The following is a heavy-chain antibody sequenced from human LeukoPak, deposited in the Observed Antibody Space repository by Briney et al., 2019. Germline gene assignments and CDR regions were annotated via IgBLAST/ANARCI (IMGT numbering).Heavy chain of an antibody. Sequence: ASVKVSCKASGYTFTRYGIRWVRQAPGPGLEWMGWINHHSGGTNYAQTVQRRLTITSDTPISEPGMALTSLRADDSPGCLFPKTYSPLYCFDSWGQGTLVTVSS. D-gene: IGHD5-18*01. CDR2: INHHSGGT. J-gene: IGHJ4*02. CDR1: GYTFTRYG. V-gene: IGHV1-2*02. CDR3: PKTYSPLYCFDS.